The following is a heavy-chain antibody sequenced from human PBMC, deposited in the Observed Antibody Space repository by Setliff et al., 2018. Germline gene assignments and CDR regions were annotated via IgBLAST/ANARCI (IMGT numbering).Heavy chain of an antibody. CDR1: GFTFSSLW. D-gene: IGHD3-3*01. Sequence: GGSLRLSCAASGFTFSSLWMSWVRQAPGKGLEWVANIKQDGSDIYYLDSVKGRFTISRDNAKNSLYLQMNSLRVEDTAVYYCARDVFDFRTGQAGPWGQGTLVTVSS. CDR2: IKQDGSDI. CDR3: ARDVFDFRTGQAGP. J-gene: IGHJ5*02. V-gene: IGHV3-7*01.